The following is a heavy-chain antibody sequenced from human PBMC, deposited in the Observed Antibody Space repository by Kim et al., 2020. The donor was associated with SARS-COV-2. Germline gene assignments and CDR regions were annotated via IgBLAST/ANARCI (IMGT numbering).Heavy chain of an antibody. CDR3: ARGLRGYSNYQNWFDP. CDR1: GYSFTSYW. D-gene: IGHD4-4*01. J-gene: IGHJ5*02. CDR2: IDPSDSYT. Sequence: GESLKISCKGSGYSFTSYWISWVRQMPGKGLEWMGRIDPSDSYTNYSPSFQGHVTISADKSISTAYLQWSSLKASDTAMYYCARGLRGYSNYQNWFDPWGQGTLVTVSS. V-gene: IGHV5-10-1*01.